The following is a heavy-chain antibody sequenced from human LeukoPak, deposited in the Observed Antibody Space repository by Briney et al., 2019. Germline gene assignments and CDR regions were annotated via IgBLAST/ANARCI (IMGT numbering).Heavy chain of an antibody. Sequence: PSETLSLTCAVYGGSFSGYYWSWIRQPPGKGLEWIGEMNHSGSTNYNPSLKSRVTISVDTSKNRFSLKLSSVTAADTAVYYCAREYGSGSEFDPWGQGTLVTVSS. CDR1: GGSFSGYY. D-gene: IGHD3-10*01. J-gene: IGHJ5*02. V-gene: IGHV4-34*01. CDR2: MNHSGST. CDR3: AREYGSGSEFDP.